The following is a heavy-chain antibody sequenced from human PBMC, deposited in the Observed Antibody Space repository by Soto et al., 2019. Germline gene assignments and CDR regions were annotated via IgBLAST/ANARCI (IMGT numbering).Heavy chain of an antibody. V-gene: IGHV4-31*03. J-gene: IGHJ5*02. CDR3: AREVNDILTGPNWFDP. D-gene: IGHD3-9*01. CDR1: GGSISSGGYY. CDR2: IYYSGST. Sequence: QVQLQESGPGLVKPSQTLSLTCTVSGGSISSGGYYWSWIRQHPGKGLEWIGYIYYSGSTYYNPSLKRRVTISVDTSKNQFSRKLSSVTAADTAVYYCAREVNDILTGPNWFDPWGQGTLVTVSS.